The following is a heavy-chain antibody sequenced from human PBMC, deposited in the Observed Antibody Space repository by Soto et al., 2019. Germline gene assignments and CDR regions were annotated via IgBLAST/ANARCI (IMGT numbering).Heavy chain of an antibody. V-gene: IGHV1-46*01. CDR2: INPSGGST. CDR3: ARVGVRGMDV. CDR1: GYTFTSYY. D-gene: IGHD3-16*01. J-gene: IGHJ6*02. Sequence: ASVKVSCKASGYTFTSYYIHWVRQAPGQGLEWMGVINPSGGSTSYAQNFQGRVTMTRDTSTSTAYMELSSLRSEDTAVYYCARVGVRGMDVWGQGTTVTVSS.